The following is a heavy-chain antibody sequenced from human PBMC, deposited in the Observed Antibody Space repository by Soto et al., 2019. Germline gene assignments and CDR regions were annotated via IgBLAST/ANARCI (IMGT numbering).Heavy chain of an antibody. V-gene: IGHV1-69*08. CDR3: ARDQGDGSGV. D-gene: IGHD3-10*01. CDR2: IIPILGIA. Sequence: QVQLVQSGAEVKKPGSSVKVSCKASGGTFSSYTISWVRQAPGQGLEWMGRIIPILGIANYAQKFQGRVTITADKATSTAYMELSSLRAEDTAVYYCARDQGDGSGVWGQGTLVTVSS. J-gene: IGHJ4*02. CDR1: GGTFSSYT.